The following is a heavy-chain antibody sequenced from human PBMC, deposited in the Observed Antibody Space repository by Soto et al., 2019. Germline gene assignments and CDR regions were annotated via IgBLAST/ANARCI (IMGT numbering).Heavy chain of an antibody. D-gene: IGHD5-12*01. J-gene: IGHJ6*02. CDR1: GGTFSSYT. V-gene: IGHV1-18*01. CDR3: AREGVATYYYYGMDV. CDR2: ISSYHGDT. Sequence: GASVRVCCKASGGTFSSYTISWVRQAPGQGPEWMGWISSYHGDTNYAQTFQGRVTMTTDTSTSTAYMELRSLRSDDTAVYYCAREGVATYYYYGMDVWGQGTPVTVSS.